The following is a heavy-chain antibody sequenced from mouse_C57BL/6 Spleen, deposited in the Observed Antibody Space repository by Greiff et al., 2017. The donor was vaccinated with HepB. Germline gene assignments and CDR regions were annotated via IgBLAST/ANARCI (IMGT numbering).Heavy chain of an antibody. J-gene: IGHJ3*01. D-gene: IGHD2-2*01. CDR2: ILPGSGST. CDR3: ARSGILSTMVTSAWFAY. V-gene: IGHV1-9*01. Sequence: QVQLKQSGAELMKPGASVKLSCKATGYTFTGYWIEWVKQRPGHGLEWIGEILPGSGSTNYNEKFKGKATFTADTSSNTAYMQLSSLTTEDSAIYYCARSGILSTMVTSAWFAYWGQGTLVTVSA. CDR1: GYTFTGYW.